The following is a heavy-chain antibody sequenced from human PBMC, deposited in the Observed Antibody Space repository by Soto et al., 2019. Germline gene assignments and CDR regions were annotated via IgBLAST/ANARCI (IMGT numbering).Heavy chain of an antibody. CDR1: GYTFTSYY. V-gene: IGHV1-46*03. CDR2: INPSGGST. CDR3: ASHSAAAGRDYYYYMDV. D-gene: IGHD6-13*01. J-gene: IGHJ6*03. Sequence: QVQLVQSGAEVKKPGASVKVSCEASGYTFTSYYMHWVRQAPGQGLEWMGIINPSGGSTSYAQKFQGRVTMTRDTSTSTVYMELSSLRSEDTAVYYCASHSAAAGRDYYYYMDVWGKGTTVTVSS.